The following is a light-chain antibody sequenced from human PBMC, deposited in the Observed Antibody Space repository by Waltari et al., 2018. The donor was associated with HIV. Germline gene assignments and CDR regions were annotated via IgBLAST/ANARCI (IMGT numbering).Light chain of an antibody. V-gene: IGKV4-1*01. CDR3: EQYYSLPFT. J-gene: IGKJ3*01. CDR1: QSVLYSSSSKNY. CDR2: WAS. Sequence: DIVMTQSPDSLVVSLGERATINCKSSQSVLYSSSSKNYLAWYQQKPGQSPKLLIYWASTRESGVPDRLSGGGSGTDFTLTIISLQAEYVAVYYCEQYYSLPFTFGPGTKVDIK.